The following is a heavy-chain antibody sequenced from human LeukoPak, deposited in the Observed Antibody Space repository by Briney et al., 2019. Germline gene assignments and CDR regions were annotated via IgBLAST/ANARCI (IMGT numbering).Heavy chain of an antibody. J-gene: IGHJ3*02. D-gene: IGHD3-22*01. CDR1: GGSISSSSYY. Sequence: PSETLSLTCTVSGGSISSSSYYWGWIRQPPGKGLEWIGNIYYSGSTYYNPSLKSRVTISVDTSKNQFSLKLSSVTAADTAVSYCARGGPYYYDSSGYYHAFDIWGQGTMVTVSS. V-gene: IGHV4-39*01. CDR2: IYYSGST. CDR3: ARGGPYYYDSSGYYHAFDI.